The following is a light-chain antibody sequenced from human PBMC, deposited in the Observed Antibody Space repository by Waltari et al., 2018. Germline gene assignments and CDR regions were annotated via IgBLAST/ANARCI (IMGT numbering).Light chain of an antibody. Sequence: SYELTQPPSVSVSPGQTASITCSGDKLGDKYACWYQQKPGQSPVLVIYQDNKRASGIPERFAGSNSGNTSTLTISGTQPMDEADYYCQTWDSSTVLFGGGTELTVL. CDR3: QTWDSSTVL. CDR2: QDN. CDR1: KLGDKY. V-gene: IGLV3-1*01. J-gene: IGLJ2*01.